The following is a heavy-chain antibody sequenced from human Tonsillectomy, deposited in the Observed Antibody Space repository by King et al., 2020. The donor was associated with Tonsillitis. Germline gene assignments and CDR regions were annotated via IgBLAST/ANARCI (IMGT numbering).Heavy chain of an antibody. CDR2: IYWEEDK. V-gene: IGHV2-70*01. CDR3: ARGGTGSRGDQFDH. Sequence: TLKESGPALVKPTQTLTLTCTFSWSSLITCGMCVSCIRQPPGKALELLALIYWEEDKYYITSLKTSLTNSKDTSKNQVVLTMTNMDPLDTATYYCARGGTGSRGDQFDHWGQGALVTVSS. CDR1: WSSLITCGMC. J-gene: IGHJ4*02. D-gene: IGHD3/OR15-3a*01.